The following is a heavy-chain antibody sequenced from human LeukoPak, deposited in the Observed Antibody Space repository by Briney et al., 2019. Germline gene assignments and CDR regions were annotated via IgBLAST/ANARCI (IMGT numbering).Heavy chain of an antibody. CDR2: INYSGGT. CDR3: ARLGYGSGTPYYYFYMDD. Sequence: SETLSLTCTVPDGAISGYYWSWIRQPPGKGLEWIGYINYSGGTNYNPSLRSRVTFSRDTSKNQCSLKLRSVTAADTAVYFCARLGYGSGTPYYYFYMDDWGTGTTVTVSS. J-gene: IGHJ6*03. CDR1: DGAISGYY. D-gene: IGHD3-10*01. V-gene: IGHV4-59*01.